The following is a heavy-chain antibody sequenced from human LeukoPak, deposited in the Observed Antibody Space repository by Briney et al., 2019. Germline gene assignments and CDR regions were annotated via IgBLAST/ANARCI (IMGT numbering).Heavy chain of an antibody. CDR1: GGSMSNSSYY. V-gene: IGHV4-39*02. Sequence: SETLSLTCTVSGGSMSNSSYYWGWIRQPPGKGLEWIGSIYYTGSTYYNPSFKSRITISVDTSKNQFSLKVISVTAADTAVYYCARDSSSWHTAFDYWGQGTLVTVSS. D-gene: IGHD6-13*01. CDR2: IYYTGST. CDR3: ARDSSSWHTAFDY. J-gene: IGHJ4*02.